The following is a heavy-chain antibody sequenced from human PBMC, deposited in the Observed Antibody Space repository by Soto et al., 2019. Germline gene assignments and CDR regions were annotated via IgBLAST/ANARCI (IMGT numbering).Heavy chain of an antibody. CDR2: IIPIFGTA. CDR1: GGTFSSYS. CDR3: ARDLSSSSSYYYYYGMDV. J-gene: IGHJ6*02. V-gene: IGHV1-69*13. D-gene: IGHD6-6*01. Sequence: ASVKVCCKASGGTFSSYSISWVRQAPGQGLEWMGGIIPIFGTANYAQKFQGRVTITADESTSTAYMELSSLRSEDTAVYYCARDLSSSSSYYYYYGMDVWGQGTTVTVS.